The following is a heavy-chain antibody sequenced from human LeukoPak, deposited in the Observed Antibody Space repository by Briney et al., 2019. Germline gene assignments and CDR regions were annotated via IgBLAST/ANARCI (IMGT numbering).Heavy chain of an antibody. Sequence: ASVKLSCKAAGYTFSSHAIHWVRQSPGARLEWMGWINAGNGYTKYSQKFQARVTFSRDTSTSTVYMELSSLRSEDTAVDYCARGRPQDYSSTTYYDGDWLDPWGQGTLVTVSS. J-gene: IGHJ5*02. CDR2: INAGNGYT. CDR3: ARGRPQDYSSTTYYDGDWLDP. V-gene: IGHV1-3*01. D-gene: IGHD2-2*01. CDR1: GYTFSSHA.